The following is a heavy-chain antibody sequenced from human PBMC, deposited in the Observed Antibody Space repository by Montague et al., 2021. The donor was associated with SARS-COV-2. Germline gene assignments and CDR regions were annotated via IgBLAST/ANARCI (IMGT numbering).Heavy chain of an antibody. CDR1: GGSFSGYY. CDR2: INHGGST. CDR3: ARGARQGYGFRLGSFDS. V-gene: IGHV4-34*01. J-gene: IGHJ4*02. Sequence: SETLSLTCAVYGGSFSGYYWNWIRQPPGKGLEWIGEINHGGSTNYNPSLKSRVTMSVDTSKNQFSLKLGSVTAADTAVYYCARGARQGYGFRLGSFDSWGQGTLVTVSS. D-gene: IGHD3-10*01.